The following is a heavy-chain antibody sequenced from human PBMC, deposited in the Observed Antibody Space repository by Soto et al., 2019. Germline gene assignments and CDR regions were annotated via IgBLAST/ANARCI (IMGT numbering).Heavy chain of an antibody. D-gene: IGHD2-8*01. J-gene: IGHJ6*02. Sequence: QGQLVQSGAEVKKPGASVKVSCKASGYTFTRYGISWMRQAPGQGLEWMGWISGYNGDTNYAQNLQGRVTMTIDTSTSTTYMELRSLTSDDTAVYYCAKNGQPPYYYYGMDVWGQGTTVTVSS. CDR1: GYTFTRYG. CDR3: AKNGQPPYYYYGMDV. CDR2: ISGYNGDT. V-gene: IGHV1-18*01.